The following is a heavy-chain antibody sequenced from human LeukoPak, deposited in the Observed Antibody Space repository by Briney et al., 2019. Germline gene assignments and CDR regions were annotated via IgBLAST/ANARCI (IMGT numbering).Heavy chain of an antibody. CDR2: IYYSGST. CDR3: AAGYSYGPRLDY. CDR1: SGSISSYY. Sequence: SETLSLTCTVSSGSISSYYWSWIRQPPGKGLEWIGYIYYSGSTNYNPSLKSRVTISVDTSKNQSSLKLSSVTAADTAVYYCAAGYSYGPRLDYWGQGTLVTVSS. J-gene: IGHJ4*02. V-gene: IGHV4-59*08. D-gene: IGHD5-18*01.